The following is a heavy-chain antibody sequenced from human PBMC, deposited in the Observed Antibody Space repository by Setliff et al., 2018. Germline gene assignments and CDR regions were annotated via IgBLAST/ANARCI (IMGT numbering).Heavy chain of an antibody. CDR3: ARKYQRGKAPVVDP. V-gene: IGHV4-61*02. D-gene: IGHD2-2*01. CDR2: IYTSGST. CDR1: GGSISSGTYY. J-gene: IGHJ5*02. Sequence: SETLSLTCTVSGGSISSGTYYWSWIRQPAGKGLEWIGRIYTSGSTNYNPSLKSRVTMSLDTSKNQFSLKLTSVTAADTALYYCARKYQRGKAPVVDPWGQGTLVTVSS.